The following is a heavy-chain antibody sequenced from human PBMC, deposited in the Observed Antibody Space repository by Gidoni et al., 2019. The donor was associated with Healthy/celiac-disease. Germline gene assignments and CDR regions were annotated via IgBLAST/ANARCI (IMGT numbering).Heavy chain of an antibody. CDR1: GGSFSGYY. V-gene: IGHV4-34*01. Sequence: QLQQWGAGLLKPSETLSLTCAVYGGSFSGYYWSWIRQPPGKGLEWIGEINHSGSTNYNPSLKSRVTISVDTSKNPFSLKLSSVTAADTAVYYCARRPGYSSSWYGPVFDYWGQGTLVTVSS. CDR2: INHSGST. J-gene: IGHJ4*02. D-gene: IGHD6-13*01. CDR3: ARRPGYSSSWYGPVFDY.